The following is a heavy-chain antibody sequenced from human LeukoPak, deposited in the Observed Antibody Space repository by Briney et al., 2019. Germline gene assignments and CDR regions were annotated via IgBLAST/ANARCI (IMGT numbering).Heavy chain of an antibody. CDR3: ARLWFGELFIDYFDY. CDR1: GYTFTGYY. Sequence: ASVKVSCKASGYTFTGYYMHWVRQAPGQGPEWMGWINPNSGGTNYAQKFQGRVTMTRDTSISTAYMELSRLRSDDTAVYYCARLWFGELFIDYFDYWGQGTLVTVSS. J-gene: IGHJ4*02. V-gene: IGHV1-2*02. CDR2: INPNSGGT. D-gene: IGHD3-10*01.